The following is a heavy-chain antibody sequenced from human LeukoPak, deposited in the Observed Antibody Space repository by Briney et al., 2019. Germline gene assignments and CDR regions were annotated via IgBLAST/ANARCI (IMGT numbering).Heavy chain of an antibody. CDR2: INAGNGNT. CDR1: GYTFSNYA. CDR3: ARDGSPGGQLIGTSDY. Sequence: GASVKVSCKASGYTFSNYAMHWVRQAPGQRLEWMGWINAGNGNTKYSQKFQGRVTITRDTSAGTAYMELSSLRSEDTAVYYCARDGSPGGQLIGTSDYWGQGTLVTVSS. V-gene: IGHV1-3*01. J-gene: IGHJ4*02. D-gene: IGHD3-16*01.